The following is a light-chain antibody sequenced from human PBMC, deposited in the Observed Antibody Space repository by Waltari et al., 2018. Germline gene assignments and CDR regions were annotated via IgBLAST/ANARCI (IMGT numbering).Light chain of an antibody. CDR2: DAS. V-gene: IGKV3-11*01. J-gene: IGKJ2*01. Sequence: EIVLTQSQATLSLSPGERATLSCRASQSVSSYLAWYQQKPGQAPRLLIYDASNRATGIPARFSGSGSGTDFTLTISSLEPEDFAVYYCQQRSNWPPYMYTFGQGTKLEIK. CDR3: QQRSNWPPYMYT. CDR1: QSVSSY.